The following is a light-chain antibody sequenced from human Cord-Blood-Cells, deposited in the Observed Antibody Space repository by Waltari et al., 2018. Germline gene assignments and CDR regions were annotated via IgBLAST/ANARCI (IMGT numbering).Light chain of an antibody. CDR1: SSDVGSSNL. CDR3: CSYAGSSTWV. J-gene: IGLJ3*02. V-gene: IGLV2-23*02. CDR2: EVS. Sequence: QSALTQPASVSGSPGQSITVTCTVTSSDVGSSNLVSWYQQHPGKAPKLIIYEVSKRPSGVSNRFSGSKSGNTASLTISGLQAEDEADYYCCSYAGSSTWVFGGGTKLTVL.